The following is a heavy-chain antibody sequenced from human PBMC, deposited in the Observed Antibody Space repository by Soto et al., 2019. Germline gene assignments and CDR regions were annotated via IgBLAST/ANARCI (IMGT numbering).Heavy chain of an antibody. CDR3: ARGSRDGYKSAAFDI. CDR2: IYHSGST. Sequence: SETLSLTCAVSGGSISSGGYSWSWIRQPPGKGLEWIGYIYHSGSTYYNPSLKSRVTISVDGSKNQFSLKLSSVTAADTAVYYCARGSRDGYKSAAFDIWGQGTMATVS. D-gene: IGHD3-10*01. J-gene: IGHJ3*02. V-gene: IGHV4-30-2*01. CDR1: GGSISSGGYS.